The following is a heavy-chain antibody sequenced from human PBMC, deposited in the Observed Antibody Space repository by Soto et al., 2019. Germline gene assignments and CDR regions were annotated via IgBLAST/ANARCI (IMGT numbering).Heavy chain of an antibody. J-gene: IGHJ4*02. Sequence: QLQLQESGPGLVKPSEALSLTCTVSGGSISSSSHHWGWIRQPPGKGLEWIGRIYYIGSTYYNPSLKSLLTISVDTSKNQFSLKLSSVTAADTAVYYCAREYSSSPDYWGQGTLVTVSS. D-gene: IGHD6-6*01. CDR3: AREYSSSPDY. CDR1: GGSISSSSHH. V-gene: IGHV4-39*01. CDR2: IYYIGST.